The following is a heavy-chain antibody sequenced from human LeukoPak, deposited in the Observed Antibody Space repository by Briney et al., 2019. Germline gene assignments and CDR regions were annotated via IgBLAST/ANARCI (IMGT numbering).Heavy chain of an antibody. D-gene: IGHD6-13*01. CDR3: ARGYSSPRPVFYFYMDV. CDR1: GGSISSFY. V-gene: IGHV4-59*01. CDR2: IYYTGST. J-gene: IGHJ6*03. Sequence: PSETLSLTCTVSGGSISSFYWSWIRQPPGKGLEWIGYIYYTGSTNYNSSLNSRVTISLDTSKNQFSLKLNSVTAADTAVYYCARGYSSPRPVFYFYMDVWGKGTTVTVSS.